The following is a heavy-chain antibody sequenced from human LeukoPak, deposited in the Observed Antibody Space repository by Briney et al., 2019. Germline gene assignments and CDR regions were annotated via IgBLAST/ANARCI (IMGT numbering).Heavy chain of an antibody. D-gene: IGHD3-22*01. V-gene: IGHV4-61*02. CDR2: ISSSGST. Sequence: SQTLSLTCTVSGDSISSGDYYRSWIRQPAGKGLEWIGRISSSGSTNYNPSLKSRVTISVDTSKNQFSLKLSSVTAADTAVYFCARGPYSYDSSGAFDIWGQGTMVTVSS. CDR3: ARGPYSYDSSGAFDI. CDR1: GDSISSGDYY. J-gene: IGHJ3*02.